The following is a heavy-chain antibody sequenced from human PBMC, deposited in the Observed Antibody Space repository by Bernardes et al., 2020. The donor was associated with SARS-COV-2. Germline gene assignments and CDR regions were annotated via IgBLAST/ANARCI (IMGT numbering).Heavy chain of an antibody. J-gene: IGHJ4*02. CDR3: ARRSMDY. CDR1: GYTFSTFG. V-gene: IGHV1-18*01. CDR2: ISGYNANT. Sequence: ASLKVSCKASGYTFSTFGISWVRQAPGQGLEWMGWISGYNANTNYAQKFQGRVTMTTDTSTSTAYMELRSLRSDDTAVYYCARRSMDYWGQGTLVTVSS.